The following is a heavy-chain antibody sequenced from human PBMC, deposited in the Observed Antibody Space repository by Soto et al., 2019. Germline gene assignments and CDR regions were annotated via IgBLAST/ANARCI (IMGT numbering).Heavy chain of an antibody. CDR2: MYPGDSDT. CDR1: GYDFNTNW. CDR3: ARLPRDCNKTSCYYADH. V-gene: IGHV5-51*01. D-gene: IGHD3-3*01. J-gene: IGHJ4*02. Sequence: PGESLKISCSGSGYDFNTNWFGWVRQLPGRGMAWVGVMYPGDSDTRYNPSLQGHVTLSVDVTVSTAFLQWRSLETSDTGMYFCARLPRDCNKTSCYYADHWRQVTQVTVSS.